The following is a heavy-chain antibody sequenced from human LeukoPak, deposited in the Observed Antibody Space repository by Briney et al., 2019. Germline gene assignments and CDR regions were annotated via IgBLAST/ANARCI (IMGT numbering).Heavy chain of an antibody. V-gene: IGHV3-23*01. J-gene: IGHJ6*02. D-gene: IGHD2-2*01. CDR3: AAPRPYCSSTSCHSYYYYGMDV. Sequence: GGSLRLSCAASGFTFSSYAMSWVRQAPGKGLEWVSAISGSGGSTYYADSVKGRFTISGDNSKNTLYLQMNSLRAEDTAVYYCAAPRPYCSSTSCHSYYYYGMDVWGQGTTVTVSS. CDR2: ISGSGGST. CDR1: GFTFSSYA.